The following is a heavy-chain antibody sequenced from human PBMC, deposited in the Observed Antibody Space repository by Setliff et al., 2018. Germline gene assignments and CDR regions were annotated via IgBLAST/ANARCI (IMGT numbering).Heavy chain of an antibody. CDR3: ARAAGYSSSWYHYYYGMDV. J-gene: IGHJ6*02. CDR1: GGSISSYY. Sequence: SETLSLTCTVSGGSISSYYWNWIRQPPGKGLEWIGYIHYSGSPNYHPSLKSRVSTSVDTSQNQISLKLSSVTAADTAVYYCARAAGYSSSWYHYYYGMDVWGQGTTVTVSS. D-gene: IGHD6-13*01. CDR2: IHYSGSP. V-gene: IGHV4-59*08.